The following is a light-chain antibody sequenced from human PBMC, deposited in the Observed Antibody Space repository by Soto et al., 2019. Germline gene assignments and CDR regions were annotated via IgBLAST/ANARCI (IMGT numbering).Light chain of an antibody. V-gene: IGKV3-20*01. CDR2: GAS. J-gene: IGKJ4*01. CDR3: QQYGSSPPLT. Sequence: EIVLTQSPGTLSLSPGERATLSCRASQSVSSSYLAWYQQQPGQAPRLLIYGASSRATGIPDRFSGSGSGIVFTFTISRREPEEFAVYYCQQYGSSPPLTFGGWTKVEIK. CDR1: QSVSSSY.